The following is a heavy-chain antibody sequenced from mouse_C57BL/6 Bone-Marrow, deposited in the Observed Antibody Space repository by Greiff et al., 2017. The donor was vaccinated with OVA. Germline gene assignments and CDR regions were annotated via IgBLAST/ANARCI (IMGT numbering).Heavy chain of an antibody. D-gene: IGHD2-12*01. Sequence: VQLQQSGAELARPGASVKLSCKASGYTFTSYGISWVKQRTGQGLEWIGEIYPRSGNTYYNEKFKGKATLTADKSSSTAYMELRSLTSEDLAVYFRARLVRLGRRAMDYWGQGTSVTVSS. CDR3: ARLVRLGRRAMDY. J-gene: IGHJ4*01. V-gene: IGHV1-81*01. CDR2: IYPRSGNT. CDR1: GYTFTSYG.